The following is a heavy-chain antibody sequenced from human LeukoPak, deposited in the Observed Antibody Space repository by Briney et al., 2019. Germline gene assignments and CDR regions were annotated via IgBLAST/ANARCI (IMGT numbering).Heavy chain of an antibody. Sequence: GESLKISCKGSGYSFTSYWIGWVRQMPGKGLEWMGIIYPGDPDTRYSPSFQGQVTISADKSISTAYLQWSSLKASDTAMYYCARRTAYGSGSYYAKGNWFDPWGQGTLVTVSS. D-gene: IGHD3-10*01. CDR1: GYSFTSYW. J-gene: IGHJ5*02. CDR2: IYPGDPDT. CDR3: ARRTAYGSGSYYAKGNWFDP. V-gene: IGHV5-51*01.